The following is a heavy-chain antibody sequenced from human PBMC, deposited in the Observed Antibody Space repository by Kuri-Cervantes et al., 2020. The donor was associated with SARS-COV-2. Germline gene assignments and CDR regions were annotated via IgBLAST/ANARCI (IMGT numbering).Heavy chain of an antibody. Sequence: GESLKISCAVSGFTFNTCAMHWVRQAPGKGLEWMAIISYDGTNKYFADSVKGRFSISRDNSNNTLYLQLNSLRAEDTAIYYCVRDRVGVHDSWGQGTLVTVSS. J-gene: IGHJ4*02. CDR1: GFTFNTCA. D-gene: IGHD2-21*01. CDR2: ISYDGTNK. CDR3: VRDRVGVHDS. V-gene: IGHV3-30-3*01.